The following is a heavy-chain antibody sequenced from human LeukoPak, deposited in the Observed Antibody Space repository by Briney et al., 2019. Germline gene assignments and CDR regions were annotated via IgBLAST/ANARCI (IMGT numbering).Heavy chain of an antibody. D-gene: IGHD3-3*01. CDR3: ARTTDTYYDFWSGYYTLNYFDY. Sequence: SETLSLTCTVSGGSISSYYWGWIRQPPGKGLEWIGSIYYSGSTYYNPSLKSRVTISVDTSKNQFSLKLSSVTAADTAVYYCARTTDTYYDFWSGYYTLNYFDYWGQGTLVTVSS. CDR2: IYYSGST. V-gene: IGHV4-39*01. J-gene: IGHJ4*02. CDR1: GGSISSYY.